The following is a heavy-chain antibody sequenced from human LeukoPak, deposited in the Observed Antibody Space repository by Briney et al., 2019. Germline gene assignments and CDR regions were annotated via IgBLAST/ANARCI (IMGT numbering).Heavy chain of an antibody. V-gene: IGHV3-21*01. CDR3: ARDLRKWGYSY. CDR1: GFNFNTNN. J-gene: IGHJ4*02. D-gene: IGHD5-18*01. Sequence: GGSLRLSCAASGFNFNTNNMDWVRQAPGKGLEWVSSISSSSSYTYYADSVKGRFAISRDNAKNSLYLQMNSLRAEDTAVYYCARDLRKWGYSYGGQGTLVTVSS. CDR2: ISSSSSYT.